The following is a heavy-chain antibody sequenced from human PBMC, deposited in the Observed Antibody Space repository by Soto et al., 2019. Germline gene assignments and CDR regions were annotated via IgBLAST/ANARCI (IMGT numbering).Heavy chain of an antibody. CDR2: INHSGNT. Sequence: SETLSLTCAVYGGSFSGSYWSWIRQSPGNGLEWIGEINHSGNTNYNPSLKSRVTISVDTSKNQFSLKLSSVTAADTAVYYCARPVGYCSGGSCYSTWFDPWGQGTLVTVSS. V-gene: IGHV4-34*01. CDR3: ARPVGYCSGGSCYSTWFDP. CDR1: GGSFSGSY. D-gene: IGHD2-15*01. J-gene: IGHJ5*02.